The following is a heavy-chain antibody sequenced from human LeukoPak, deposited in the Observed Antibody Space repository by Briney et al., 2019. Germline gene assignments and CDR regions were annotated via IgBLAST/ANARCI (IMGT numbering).Heavy chain of an antibody. D-gene: IGHD2-2*01. Sequence: GXSVKVSCKVSGYTLTELSMHWVRQAPGKGLEWMGGFDPEDGETIYAQKIQGRVTMTEDTSTDTAYMELSSLRSEDTAVYYCATRYCSSTSCYYYGMDVWGQGTTVTVSS. J-gene: IGHJ6*02. CDR1: GYTLTELS. V-gene: IGHV1-24*01. CDR2: FDPEDGET. CDR3: ATRYCSSTSCYYYGMDV.